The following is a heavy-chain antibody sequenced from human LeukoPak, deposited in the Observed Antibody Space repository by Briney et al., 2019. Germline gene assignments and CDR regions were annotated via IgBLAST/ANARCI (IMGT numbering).Heavy chain of an antibody. V-gene: IGHV5-51*01. CDR1: GYSFTSYW. CDR3: ARQGLYCSGGSCYFDY. D-gene: IGHD2-15*01. CDR2: IYPGDSDT. J-gene: IGHJ4*02. Sequence: GESLKISCKGSGYSFTSYWIGWVRQMPGKGLEWMGIIYPGDSDTRYSPSFRGQVTISADKSISTAYLQWSSLKASDTAMYYCARQGLYCSGGSCYFDYWGQGTLVTVSS.